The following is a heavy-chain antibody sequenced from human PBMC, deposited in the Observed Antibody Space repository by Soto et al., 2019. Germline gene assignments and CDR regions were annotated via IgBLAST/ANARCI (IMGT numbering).Heavy chain of an antibody. Sequence: QVQLVQSGAEVKKPGASVKVSCKPSGYTFTDYAMNWVRQAPGQSLEWMGWINVGDGNTKYSQKFQGRVTITRDTSASTAYMELSSLKSEDTAVYYCGRARWGGDCDPVDYWGQGTLVTVSS. D-gene: IGHD2-21*02. CDR3: GRARWGGDCDPVDY. CDR1: GYTFTDYA. J-gene: IGHJ4*02. CDR2: INVGDGNT. V-gene: IGHV1-3*01.